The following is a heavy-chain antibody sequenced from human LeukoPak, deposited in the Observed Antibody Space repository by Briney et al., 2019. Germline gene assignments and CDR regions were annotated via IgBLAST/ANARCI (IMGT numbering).Heavy chain of an antibody. CDR3: AELGITMIGGV. Sequence: GGSLRLSCAASGFTFSSYEMNWVRQAPGKGLEWVSYIISSGSTIYFADSVRGRLSISRDNPKTSLYLQMNSLRAEDTAVYYCAELGITMIGGVWGKGTTVTISS. CDR1: GFTFSSYE. D-gene: IGHD3-10*02. J-gene: IGHJ6*04. V-gene: IGHV3-48*03. CDR2: IISSGSTI.